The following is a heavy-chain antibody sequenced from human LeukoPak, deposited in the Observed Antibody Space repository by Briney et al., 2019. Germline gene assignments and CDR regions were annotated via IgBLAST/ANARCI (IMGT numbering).Heavy chain of an antibody. J-gene: IGHJ6*03. CDR3: ARYGDYVMWDYYYYYYMDV. CDR2: MNPNSGNT. Sequence: ASVKVSCKASGYTFTSYDINWVRQATGQGLEWVGWMNPNSGNTGYAQKFQGRVTMTRNTSISTAYMELSSLRSEDTAVYYCARYGDYVMWDYYYYYYMDVWGKGTTVTVSS. CDR1: GYTFTSYD. D-gene: IGHD4-17*01. V-gene: IGHV1-8*01.